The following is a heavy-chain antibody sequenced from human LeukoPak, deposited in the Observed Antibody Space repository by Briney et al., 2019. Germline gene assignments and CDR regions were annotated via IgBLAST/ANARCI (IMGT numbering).Heavy chain of an antibody. V-gene: IGHV4-39*01. J-gene: IGHJ4*02. D-gene: IGHD4-17*01. Sequence: SETLSLTCTVSGGSISSSSYYWGWIRQPPGKGLEWIGSIYYSGSTYYNPSLKSRVPISVDTSKNHFSLKLSSVTAADTAVYYCTSRAYGDYGWYFDYWGQGTLVTVSS. CDR1: GGSISSSSYY. CDR3: TSRAYGDYGWYFDY. CDR2: IYYSGST.